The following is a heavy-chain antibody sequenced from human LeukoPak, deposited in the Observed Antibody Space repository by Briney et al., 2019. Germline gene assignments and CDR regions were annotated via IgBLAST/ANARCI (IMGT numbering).Heavy chain of an antibody. CDR2: IYTSGST. J-gene: IGHJ3*02. CDR1: SGSISGYY. CDR3: ARESYDFWSSLHDAFDI. D-gene: IGHD3-3*01. V-gene: IGHV4-4*07. Sequence: PSETLSLTCTVSSGSISGYYWSWIRQPAGKGLEWIGRIYTSGSTNYNPSLKSRVTMSVDTSKNQFSLKLSSVTAADTAVYYCARESYDFWSSLHDAFDIWGQGTMVTVSS.